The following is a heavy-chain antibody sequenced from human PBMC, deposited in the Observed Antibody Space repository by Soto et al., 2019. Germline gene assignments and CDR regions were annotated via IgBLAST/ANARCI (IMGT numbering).Heavy chain of an antibody. J-gene: IGHJ3*02. D-gene: IGHD2-2*01. CDR2: ISSSSSYI. CDR3: ASDIVVVPAATNDAFDI. CDR1: GFTFSSYS. V-gene: IGHV3-21*01. Sequence: EVQLVESGGGLVKPGGSLRLSCAASGFTFSSYSMNWVRQAPGKGLEWVSSISSSSSYIYYADSVKGRFTISRDNAKNSLYLQMNSLRAEYTAVYYCASDIVVVPAATNDAFDIWGQGTMVTVSS.